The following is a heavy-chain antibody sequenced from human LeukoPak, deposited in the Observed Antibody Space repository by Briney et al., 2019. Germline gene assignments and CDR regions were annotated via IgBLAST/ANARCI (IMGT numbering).Heavy chain of an antibody. CDR1: GGSFSGYY. CDR2: INHSGST. Sequence: SETLSLTCAVYGGSFSGYYWSWIRQPPGKGLEWIGEINHSGSTNYNPSLKSRVTISVDTSKNHFSLKLSSVTAADTAVYYCARVGAWPYDYWGQGTLVTVSS. V-gene: IGHV4-34*01. D-gene: IGHD3-10*01. J-gene: IGHJ4*02. CDR3: ARVGAWPYDY.